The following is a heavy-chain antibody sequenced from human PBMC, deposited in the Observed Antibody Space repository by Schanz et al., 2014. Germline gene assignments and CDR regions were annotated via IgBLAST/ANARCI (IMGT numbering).Heavy chain of an antibody. Sequence: VQLVESGGGLVKPGESLRLSCAASGFTFSSYGMHWVRQAPGKGLEWVAFIRYDGSNKYYADSVKGRFTISRDKSKNTLSLQMNSLRAEDTAVYYCARDKGGYYPFDYWGRGTLVTVSS. CDR1: GFTFSSYG. V-gene: IGHV3-30*02. CDR2: IRYDGSNK. CDR3: ARDKGGYYPFDY. J-gene: IGHJ4*02. D-gene: IGHD3-3*01.